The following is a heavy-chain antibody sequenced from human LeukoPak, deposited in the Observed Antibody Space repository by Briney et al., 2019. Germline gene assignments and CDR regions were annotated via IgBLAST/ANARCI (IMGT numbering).Heavy chain of an antibody. CDR1: GFTFSSYS. J-gene: IGHJ3*02. Sequence: GGSLRLSCAASGFTFSSYSMNWVRQAPGKGLEWGSSISSSSSYIYYADSVKGRFTISRDNAKNSLYLQMNSLGAEDTAVYYCARPYSSGLDAFDIWGQGTMVTVSS. D-gene: IGHD6-19*01. CDR2: ISSSSSYI. V-gene: IGHV3-21*01. CDR3: ARPYSSGLDAFDI.